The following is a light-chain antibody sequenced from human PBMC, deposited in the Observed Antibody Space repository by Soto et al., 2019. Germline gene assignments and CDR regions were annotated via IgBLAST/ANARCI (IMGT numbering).Light chain of an antibody. CDR3: QQYGSSGT. Sequence: EIVMTQSPATLSVSPGERVTLSCRASQSVSSNLAWYQQKPGQAPRLLIYGASTRVPGIPARFSGSGSGTEFTLTISSLQSEDFAVYYCQQYGSSGTFGQGTKVDIK. J-gene: IGKJ1*01. CDR2: GAS. CDR1: QSVSSN. V-gene: IGKV3-15*01.